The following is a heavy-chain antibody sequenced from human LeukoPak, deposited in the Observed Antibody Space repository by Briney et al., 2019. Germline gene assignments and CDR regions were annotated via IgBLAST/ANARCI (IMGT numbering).Heavy chain of an antibody. Sequence: ASVKVSCKASGYTFTDYYMNWVRQALGQGVEWMGWINSNDGDTNYAQKFYGRVTMTRAASISTPHMEVSRLRSDDTAVYYFARSNFLYCISTTWLFDYWGQGTLVTVSS. CDR2: INSNDGDT. J-gene: IGHJ4*02. CDR3: ARSNFLYCISTTWLFDY. CDR1: GYTFTDYY. D-gene: IGHD2-2*01. V-gene: IGHV1-2*02.